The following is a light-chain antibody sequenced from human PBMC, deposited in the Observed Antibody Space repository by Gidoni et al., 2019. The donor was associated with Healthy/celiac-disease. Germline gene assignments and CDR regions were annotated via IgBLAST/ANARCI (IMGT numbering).Light chain of an antibody. Sequence: EIVLTQSPGTLSLSPGERATLSCSASQSVSSSYLAWYQQKPGQAPRLLIYGASRRATGIPDRFSGSGSGTDFTLTINRLEPEDFAVYYCQQYGSSPPMHTFGQGTKLEIK. J-gene: IGKJ2*01. CDR1: QSVSSSY. CDR2: GAS. V-gene: IGKV3-20*01. CDR3: QQYGSSPPMHT.